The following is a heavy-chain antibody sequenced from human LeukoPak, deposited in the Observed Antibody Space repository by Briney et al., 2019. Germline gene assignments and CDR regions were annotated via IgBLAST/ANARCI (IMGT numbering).Heavy chain of an antibody. V-gene: IGHV3-11*01. D-gene: IGHD3-3*01. CDR2: ISSSGSTI. J-gene: IGHJ3*02. CDR1: GFTFSDYY. CDR3: ARDDKLSYDFWSGYSGAFDI. Sequence: GGSLRLSCAASGFTFSDYYMSWTRQAPGNGLEGVSYISSSGSTIYYADSVKGRFTISRDNAKNSLYLQMNSLRAEDTAVYYCARDDKLSYDFWSGYSGAFDIWGQGTMVTVSS.